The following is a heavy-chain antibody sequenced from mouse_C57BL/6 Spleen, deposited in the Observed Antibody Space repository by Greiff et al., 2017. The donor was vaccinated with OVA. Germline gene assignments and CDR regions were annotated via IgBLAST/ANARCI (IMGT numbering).Heavy chain of an antibody. D-gene: IGHD1-1*01. CDR2: INPSTGGT. J-gene: IGHJ1*03. CDR1: GYSFTGYY. Sequence: EVQLQESGPELVKPGASVKISCKASGYSFTGYYMNWVKQSPEKSLEWIGEINPSTGGTTYNQKFKAKATLTVDKSSSTAYMQLKSLTSEDSAVYYGASYYYGKGYFDVWGTGTTVTVSS. CDR3: ASYYYGKGYFDV. V-gene: IGHV1-42*01.